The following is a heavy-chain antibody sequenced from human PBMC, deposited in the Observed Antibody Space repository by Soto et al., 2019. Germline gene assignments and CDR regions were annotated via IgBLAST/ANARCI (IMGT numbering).Heavy chain of an antibody. CDR1: GGTFSSYA. J-gene: IGHJ6*02. CDR2: IIPIFGTA. D-gene: IGHD2-2*01. V-gene: IGHV1-69*13. Sequence: SVKVSCRASGGTFSSYAISWVRQAPGQGLEWMGGIIPIFGTANYAQKFQGRVTITADESTSTAYMELSSLRSEDTAVYYCATCSSTSCLHDYYYYYGMDVWGQGTTVTVSS. CDR3: ATCSSTSCLHDYYYYYGMDV.